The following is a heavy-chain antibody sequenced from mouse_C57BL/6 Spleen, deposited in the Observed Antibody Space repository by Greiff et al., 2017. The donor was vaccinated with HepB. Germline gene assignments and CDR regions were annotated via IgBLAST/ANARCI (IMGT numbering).Heavy chain of an antibody. CDR3: ARFVTGSFDY. J-gene: IGHJ2*01. D-gene: IGHD4-1*01. CDR1: GYTFTSYW. V-gene: IGHV1-7*01. CDR2: INPSSGYT. Sequence: VQLQQSGAELAKPGASVKLSCKASGYTFTSYWMHWVKQRPGQGLEWIGYINPSSGYTKYNQKFKDKATLTADKSYSTAYMQLSSLTYEDSAVYYCARFVTGSFDYWGQGTTLTVSS.